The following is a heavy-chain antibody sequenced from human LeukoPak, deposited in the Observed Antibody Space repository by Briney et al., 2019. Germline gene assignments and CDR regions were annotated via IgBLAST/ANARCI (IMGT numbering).Heavy chain of an antibody. V-gene: IGHV1-69*04. Sequence: SVKVSCKASGGTFSSYAISWVRQAPGQGLEWVGRIIPILGIANYAQKFQGRVTITADKSTSTAYMELSSLRSEDTAVYYCARVEDSSGYMFDPWGQGTLVTVSS. D-gene: IGHD3-22*01. CDR1: GGTFSSYA. J-gene: IGHJ5*02. CDR3: ARVEDSSGYMFDP. CDR2: IIPILGIA.